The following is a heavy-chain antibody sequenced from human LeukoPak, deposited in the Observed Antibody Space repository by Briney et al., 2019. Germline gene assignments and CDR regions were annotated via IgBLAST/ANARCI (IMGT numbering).Heavy chain of an antibody. J-gene: IGHJ4*02. CDR3: ARRVTMIRGVVDY. CDR2: IYPGDSDT. CDR1: GYSFTSYW. Sequence: PGESLKISCKGSGYSFTSYWIGWVRQMPGKGLEWMGIIYPGDSDTRYSPSFQGQVTISADKSISTAYLQWSSLKASDTAMHCCARRVTMIRGVVDYWGQGTLVTVSS. V-gene: IGHV5-51*01. D-gene: IGHD3-10*01.